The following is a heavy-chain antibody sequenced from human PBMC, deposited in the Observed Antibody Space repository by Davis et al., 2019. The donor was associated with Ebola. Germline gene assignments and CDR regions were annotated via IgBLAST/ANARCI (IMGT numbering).Heavy chain of an antibody. CDR1: GHTFSNYA. V-gene: IGHV1-3*01. CDR3: ARGGVAYSDLDY. CDR2: IHGGNGNR. J-gene: IGHJ4*02. D-gene: IGHD2-21*01. Sequence: ASVKVSCKAPGHTFSNYAMHWVRQAPGQRLEWMGWIHGGNGNRKYSQKFQGRVTMTRENSMSTAYMELSSLRSEDTAVYFCARGGVAYSDLDYWGQGTLVAVSS.